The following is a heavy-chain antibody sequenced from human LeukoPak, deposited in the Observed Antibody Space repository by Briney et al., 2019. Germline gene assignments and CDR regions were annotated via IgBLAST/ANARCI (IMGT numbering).Heavy chain of an antibody. Sequence: ASVKVSCKVSGYTLTELSMHWVRQAPGKGLEWMGGFDPEDGETIYAQKFQGRVTMTEDTSTDTAYMELNSLRSEDTAVYYCATGRHYYDISGYYARFDYWGQGTLVTVSS. CDR1: GYTLTELS. D-gene: IGHD3-22*01. J-gene: IGHJ4*02. V-gene: IGHV1-24*01. CDR2: FDPEDGET. CDR3: ATGRHYYDISGYYARFDY.